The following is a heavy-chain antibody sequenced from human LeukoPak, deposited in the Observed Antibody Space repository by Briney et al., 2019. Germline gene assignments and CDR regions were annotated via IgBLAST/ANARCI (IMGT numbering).Heavy chain of an antibody. D-gene: IGHD3-10*01. Sequence: PGGSLRLSWAASGFTFDDYGMSWVRQAPGKGLEWVSSINWNDGSTGYADSVKGRFTISRDNAKNSLYLQMNSLRAEDTALYYCARDLGDVSMVRGVMVYFDYWGQGTLVTVSS. J-gene: IGHJ4*02. CDR1: GFTFDDYG. CDR2: INWNDGST. CDR3: ARDLGDVSMVRGVMVYFDY. V-gene: IGHV3-20*04.